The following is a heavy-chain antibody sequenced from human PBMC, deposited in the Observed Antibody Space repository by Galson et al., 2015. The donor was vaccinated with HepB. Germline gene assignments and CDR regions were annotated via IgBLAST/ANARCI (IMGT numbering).Heavy chain of an antibody. D-gene: IGHD6-13*01. CDR3: ARDGGGIAAADGFDP. Sequence: SLRLSCAASGFTFDDYAMHWVRQAPGKGLGWVSGISWNSGSIGYADSVKGRFTISRDNSKNTLYLQMNSLRAEDTAVYYCARDGGGIAAADGFDPWGQGTLVAVSS. J-gene: IGHJ5*02. CDR2: ISWNSGSI. CDR1: GFTFDDYA. V-gene: IGHV3-9*01.